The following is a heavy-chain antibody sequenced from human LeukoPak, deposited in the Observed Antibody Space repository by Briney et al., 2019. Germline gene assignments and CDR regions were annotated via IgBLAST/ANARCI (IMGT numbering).Heavy chain of an antibody. V-gene: IGHV3-23*01. CDR3: AKSLSGGGYYFEY. Sequence: GGSLRLSCAASGFTFSNYAMTWVRQAPGKGLEWVSGISDSGGSTYYADSVKGRFTMSRDNSKNTLHLQMNSLRAEDTAVYYCAKSLSGGGYYFEYWGQGTLVTVSS. D-gene: IGHD3-10*01. CDR2: ISDSGGST. CDR1: GFTFSNYA. J-gene: IGHJ4*02.